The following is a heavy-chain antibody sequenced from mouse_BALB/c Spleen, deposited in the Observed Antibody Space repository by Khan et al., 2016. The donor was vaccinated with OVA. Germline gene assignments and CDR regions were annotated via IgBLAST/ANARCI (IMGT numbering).Heavy chain of an antibody. V-gene: IGHV6-6*01. Sequence: EVKLEESGGGLVQPGGSMKLSCAASGFTFSDAWMDWVRQSPEKGLEWVAEIRSITNNHATKYAESVKGRFTISRDDSKSSVYLQMNSLRAEDTGIYYCTALANVLYYYAMDYWGQGTSVTVSS. J-gene: IGHJ4*01. CDR3: TALANVLYYYAMDY. CDR2: IRSITNNHAT. D-gene: IGHD4-1*01. CDR1: GFTFSDAW.